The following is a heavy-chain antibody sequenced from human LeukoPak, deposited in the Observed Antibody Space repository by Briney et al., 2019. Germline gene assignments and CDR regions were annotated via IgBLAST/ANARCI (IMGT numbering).Heavy chain of an antibody. V-gene: IGHV3-64*01. CDR1: GFTFSGSA. Sequence: PGGSLRLSCAASGFTFSGSAVHWVRQAPGKGLEYVSAISSNGGYTYYANSVKGRFTISRDNSKNTLYLQMGSLRAEDMAVYYCAGGYCSSTSCSTGYYYYGMDVWGQGTTVTVSS. CDR3: AGGYCSSTSCSTGYYYYGMDV. CDR2: ISSNGGYT. D-gene: IGHD2-2*02. J-gene: IGHJ6*02.